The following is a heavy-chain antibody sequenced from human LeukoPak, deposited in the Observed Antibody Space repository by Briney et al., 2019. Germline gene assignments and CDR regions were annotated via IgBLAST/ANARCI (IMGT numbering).Heavy chain of an antibody. Sequence: ASVKVSCKASGGTFSSYAISWVRQAPGQGLEWMGWISAYNGNTNYAQKLQGRVTMTTDTSTSTAYMELRSLRSDDTAVYYCAKGLYNGGALFDFWGQGTLVTVSS. CDR2: ISAYNGNT. D-gene: IGHD4-23*01. V-gene: IGHV1-18*01. CDR1: GGTFSSYA. CDR3: AKGLYNGGALFDF. J-gene: IGHJ4*02.